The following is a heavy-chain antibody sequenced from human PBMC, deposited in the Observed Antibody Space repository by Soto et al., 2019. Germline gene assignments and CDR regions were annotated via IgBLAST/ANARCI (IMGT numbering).Heavy chain of an antibody. CDR2: IKSKTDGGTT. V-gene: IGHV3-15*07. J-gene: IGHJ4*02. CDR1: GFTFSNAC. CDR3: TTDNLYDSSSWYSFDY. D-gene: IGHD6-13*01. Sequence: GGSLRLSCAASGFTFSNACMNWVRQAPWKGLKWVGRIKSKTDGGTTDYAAPVKGRFTISRDDSKNTLYLQMNSLKTEDTAVYYCTTDNLYDSSSWYSFDYWGQGTLVTVYS.